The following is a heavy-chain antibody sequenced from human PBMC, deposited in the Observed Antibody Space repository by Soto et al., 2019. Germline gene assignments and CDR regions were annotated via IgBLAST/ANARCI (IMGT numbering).Heavy chain of an antibody. Sequence: GGSLRHSCSASEFTFDDYAMHWVLKNPFKFLEWVSGISWNSGSIGYADSVKGRFTISRDNAKNSLYLQMNSLRAEDTALYYCAKDIITFGGVIGYHDAFDIWGQGTMVTVSS. CDR1: EFTFDDYA. J-gene: IGHJ3*02. V-gene: IGHV3-9*01. CDR2: ISWNSGSI. D-gene: IGHD3-16*02. CDR3: AKDIITFGGVIGYHDAFDI.